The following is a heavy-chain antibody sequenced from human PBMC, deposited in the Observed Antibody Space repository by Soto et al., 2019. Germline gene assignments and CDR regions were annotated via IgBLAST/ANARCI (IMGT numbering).Heavy chain of an antibody. J-gene: IGHJ4*02. CDR1: GFTFSSYW. Sequence: GGSLRLSCAASGFTFSSYWMHWVRQAPGKGLAWVSRINSDGSSTSYADSVKGRFTISRDNAKNTLYLQMNSLRAEDTALYYCARDPHERGDYDYWGQGTLVTVSS. CDR3: ARDPHERGDYDY. D-gene: IGHD4-17*01. V-gene: IGHV3-74*01. CDR2: INSDGSST.